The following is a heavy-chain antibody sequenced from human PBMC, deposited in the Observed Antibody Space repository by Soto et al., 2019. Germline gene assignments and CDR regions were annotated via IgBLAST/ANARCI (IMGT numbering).Heavy chain of an antibody. Sequence: SETLSITCTVSGGSISSGDYYWSWIRQPPGKGLEWIGYIYYSGSTYYNPSLKSRVTISVDTSKNQFSLKLSSVTAADTAVYYCARERPDGSRLDPWGQGTLVT. J-gene: IGHJ5*02. CDR2: IYYSGST. CDR3: ARERPDGSRLDP. CDR1: GGSISSGDYY. V-gene: IGHV4-30-4*01. D-gene: IGHD6-13*01.